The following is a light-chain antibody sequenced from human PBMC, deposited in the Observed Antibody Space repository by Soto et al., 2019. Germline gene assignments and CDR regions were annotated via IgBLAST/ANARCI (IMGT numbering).Light chain of an antibody. CDR1: QTISSW. V-gene: IGKV1-5*03. Sequence: DIQMTQTPSTLSGSVGDRVTISFLFIQTISSWLAWYQQKPGKAPKLLIYKASTLKSGVPSRFIGSGSGTEFTLTVSSLQPDDFATYYCQQYNSYWTFGQGTMVDI. J-gene: IGKJ1*01. CDR3: QQYNSYWT. CDR2: KAS.